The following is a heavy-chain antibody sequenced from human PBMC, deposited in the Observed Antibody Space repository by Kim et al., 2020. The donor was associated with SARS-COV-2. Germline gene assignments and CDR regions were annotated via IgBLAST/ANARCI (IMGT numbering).Heavy chain of an antibody. Sequence: YAYSVKARFTISIDNSNNVLYLQMNSLRAEDTAVYYCASDTRDYYGMDVWGQGTTVTVSS. V-gene: IGHV3-33*01. CDR3: ASDTRDYYGMDV. J-gene: IGHJ6*02.